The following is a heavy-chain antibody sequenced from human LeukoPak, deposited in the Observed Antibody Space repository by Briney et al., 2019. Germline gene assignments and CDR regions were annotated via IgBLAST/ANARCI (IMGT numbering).Heavy chain of an antibody. D-gene: IGHD6-6*01. V-gene: IGHV4-34*01. Sequence: SETLSLACAVYGGSFSGYYWSWIRQPPGKGVEWIGEINHSGSTNYNPSLKSRVTISVDTSKNQFSLKLSSVTAADTAVYYCARRGKYSSSWAGSGDCCKPFDYWGQGTLVTVSS. J-gene: IGHJ4*02. CDR2: INHSGST. CDR3: ARRGKYSSSWAGSGDCCKPFDY. CDR1: GGSFSGYY.